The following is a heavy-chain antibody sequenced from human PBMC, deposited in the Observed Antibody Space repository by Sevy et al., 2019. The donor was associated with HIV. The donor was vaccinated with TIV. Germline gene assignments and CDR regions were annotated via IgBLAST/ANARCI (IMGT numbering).Heavy chain of an antibody. CDR2: IYYSGST. CDR1: GGSISSGGYY. D-gene: IGHD5-12*01. CDR3: ARAEYGGRDGYNKAYDY. J-gene: IGHJ4*02. Sequence: TLSLTCTVSGGSISSGGYYWSWIRQHPGKGLEWIGYIYYSGSTYYNPSLKSRVTISVDTSKNQFSLKLSSVTAADTAVHYCARAEYGGRDGYNKAYDYWGQGTLVTVSS. V-gene: IGHV4-31*03.